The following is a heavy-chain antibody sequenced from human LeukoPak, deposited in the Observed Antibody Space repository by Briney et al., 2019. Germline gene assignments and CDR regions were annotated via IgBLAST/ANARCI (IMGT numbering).Heavy chain of an antibody. D-gene: IGHD1-26*01. CDR3: ARETVPNVRVGAQLAH. CDR2: ISSSSSYI. V-gene: IGHV3-21*01. J-gene: IGHJ1*01. Sequence: GGSLRLSCAASGFTFRSYAMNWVRQAPGKGLEWVSSISSSSSYIYYADSVKGRFTISRDDAKNSLYLQMNSLRAEDTAVYYCARETVPNVRVGAQLAHWGQGSLVTVSS. CDR1: GFTFRSYA.